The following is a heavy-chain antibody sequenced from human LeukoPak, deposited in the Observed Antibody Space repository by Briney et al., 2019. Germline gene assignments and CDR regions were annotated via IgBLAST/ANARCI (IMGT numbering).Heavy chain of an antibody. CDR1: VLSVSSNC. CDR3: ARSFYDILIGYYQYFDY. Sequence: GGSLRLSCVASVLSVSSNCMSCVRHAPGKGLEWVSVIYRDGSSYYAESVKGRFTISRDNSKNTLYIQMNSLRAEDTAVYYCARSFYDILIGYYQYFDYWGQGTLVTVSS. J-gene: IGHJ4*02. CDR2: IYRDGSS. D-gene: IGHD3-9*01. V-gene: IGHV3-66*01.